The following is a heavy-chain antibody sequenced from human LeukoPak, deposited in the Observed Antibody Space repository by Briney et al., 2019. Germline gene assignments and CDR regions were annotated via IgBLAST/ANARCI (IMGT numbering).Heavy chain of an antibody. CDR1: GGTFSSYA. D-gene: IGHD4-17*01. V-gene: IGHV1-69*05. J-gene: IGHJ4*02. CDR2: IIPIFGTA. CDR3: ASALGDYGDYFDY. Sequence: GSSVKVPCKASGGTFSSYAISWVRQAPGQGLEWMGGIIPIFGTANYAQKFQGRVTITTDESTSTAYMELSSLRSEDTAVYYCASALGDYGDYFDYWGQGTLVTVSS.